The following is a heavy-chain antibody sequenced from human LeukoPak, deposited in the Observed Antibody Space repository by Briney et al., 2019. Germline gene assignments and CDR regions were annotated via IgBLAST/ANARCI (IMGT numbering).Heavy chain of an antibody. CDR1: DDSFSSHY. V-gene: IGHV4-59*11. D-gene: IGHD4-17*01. CDR3: ARDLVTVTKGFDI. Sequence: SETLSLTCAVSDDSFSSHYWTWIRQPPGKGLEWIGYISYIGSTNYNPSLKRRVTISIDTSKNQFSLKLSSVTAADTAAYYCARDLVTVTKGFDIWGQGTMVSVSS. CDR2: ISYIGST. J-gene: IGHJ3*02.